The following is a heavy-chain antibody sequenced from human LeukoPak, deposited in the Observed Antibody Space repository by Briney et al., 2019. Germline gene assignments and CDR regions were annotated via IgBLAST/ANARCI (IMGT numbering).Heavy chain of an antibody. D-gene: IGHD3-10*01. J-gene: IGHJ4*02. V-gene: IGHV3-23*01. CDR1: GFTFSNYA. CDR2: ITGSGASM. Sequence: GSLRLSCAASGFTFSNYAMTWVRQAPGKGLEWVSAITGSGASMNYADSVKGRFTISRDTSKSTVYLQMNSLRDEDTAIYYCARRSGIDKGNFDYWGQGTLVTVSS. CDR3: ARRSGIDKGNFDY.